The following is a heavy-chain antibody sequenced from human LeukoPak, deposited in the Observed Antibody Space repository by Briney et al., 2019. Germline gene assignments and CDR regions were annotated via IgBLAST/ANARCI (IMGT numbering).Heavy chain of an antibody. CDR3: ARVAFVMTTVTTLYYFYY. CDR2: IYYIGSI. D-gene: IGHD4-17*01. V-gene: IGHV4-59*01. CDR1: GGSICRYY. J-gene: IGHJ4*02. Sequence: KSSETLSLTCTLSGGSICRYYWSWMRHPPGEGVEWIGYIYYIGSINDNPSLKSRVTISVDTSKNQFSLKLSSVTAADTAVYYCARVAFVMTTVTTLYYFYYWGQGTLVTVSS.